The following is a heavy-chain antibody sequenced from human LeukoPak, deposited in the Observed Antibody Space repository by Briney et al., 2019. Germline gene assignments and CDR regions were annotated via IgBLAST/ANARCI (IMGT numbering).Heavy chain of an antibody. Sequence: ASVKVSCKISGYTLTELSMHCVRQAPGKGLEWMGGFDPEDGETIYAQKFQGRVTMTEDTSTDTAYMELSSLRSEDTAVYYCATDIVVWGKSFGYWGQGTLATVSS. J-gene: IGHJ4*02. CDR3: ATDIVVWGKSFGY. CDR1: GYTLTELS. D-gene: IGHD2-21*01. V-gene: IGHV1-24*01. CDR2: FDPEDGET.